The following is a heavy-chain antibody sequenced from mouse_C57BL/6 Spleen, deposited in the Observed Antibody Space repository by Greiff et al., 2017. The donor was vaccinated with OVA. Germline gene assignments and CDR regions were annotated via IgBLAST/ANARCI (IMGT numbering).Heavy chain of an antibody. CDR1: GFNIKDYY. V-gene: IGHV14-2*01. Sequence: VQLQQSGAELVKPGASVKLSCTASGFNIKDYYMHWVKQRPEQGLEWIGRIDPGDGETKYAPKFQGKATLTSDTSSNTAYLQLSSLTSEDTAVYDSARDYGSHWYMDVWGTGTTVTVSS. CDR2: IDPGDGET. D-gene: IGHD1-1*01. CDR3: ARDYGSHWYMDV. J-gene: IGHJ1*03.